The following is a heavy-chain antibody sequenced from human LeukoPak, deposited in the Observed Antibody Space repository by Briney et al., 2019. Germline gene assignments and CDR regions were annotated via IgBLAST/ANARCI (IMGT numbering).Heavy chain of an antibody. CDR3: ARELRGFYYYDSSGYETSNFDY. CDR2: ISMSGSTI. Sequence: GGSLRLSCAASGFTFSDYYMNWIRQAPGKGLEWVSYISMSGSTIQYADSVKGRFTISRDNTKNSLFLQMNSLRAEDTAVYYCARELRGFYYYDSSGYETSNFDYWGQGTLVTVSS. V-gene: IGHV3-11*04. D-gene: IGHD3-22*01. CDR1: GFTFSDYY. J-gene: IGHJ4*02.